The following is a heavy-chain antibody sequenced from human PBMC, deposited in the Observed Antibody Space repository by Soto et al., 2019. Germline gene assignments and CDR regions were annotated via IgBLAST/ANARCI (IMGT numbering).Heavy chain of an antibody. CDR1: GFAFSNAW. D-gene: IGHD3-10*01. J-gene: IGHJ4*01. CDR3: TTDSRTTMPEVRFDY. Sequence: GGSLRLSCAASGFAFSNAWINWVRQAPGKVLQWVGRIKSKTDGGSADYAAPVKGRFAVSRDDSKNIVYLQMNSLKIEDTAVYYCTTDSRTTMPEVRFDYWGHGTLVTVSS. CDR2: IKSKTDGGSA. V-gene: IGHV3-15*07.